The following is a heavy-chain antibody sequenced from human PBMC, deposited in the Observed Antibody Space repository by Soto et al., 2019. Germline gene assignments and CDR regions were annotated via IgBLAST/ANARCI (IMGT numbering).Heavy chain of an antibody. J-gene: IGHJ6*03. CDR3: ASAYQDIVVVTAVTDYYYYYYMDV. CDR2: IWYDGSNK. V-gene: IGHV3-33*01. D-gene: IGHD2-2*01. CDR1: GFTFSSYG. Sequence: QVQLVESGGGVVQPGRSLRLSCAASGFTFSSYGMHWVRQAPGKGLEWVAAIWYDGSNKYYADSVKGRFTISRDNSKNTVYREMNSLRAEETAVYYCASAYQDIVVVTAVTDYYYYYYMDVWGKGTTVTVSS.